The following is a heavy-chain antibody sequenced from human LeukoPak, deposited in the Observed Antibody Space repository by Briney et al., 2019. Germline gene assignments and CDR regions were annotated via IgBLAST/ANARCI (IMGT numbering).Heavy chain of an antibody. CDR2: ISGGGGRT. D-gene: IGHD2-21*02. J-gene: IGHJ6*02. CDR1: GFTFRNHA. CDR3: AKEGDIDLPSYFYSGVDV. V-gene: IGHV3-23*01. Sequence: PGGSLRLSCAASGFTFRNHALSWVRQAPGKGLEWVSGISGGGGRTYYAVFVKGRFTISRDNSKTTLHLQMNSLRVEDTAVYYCAKEGDIDLPSYFYSGVDVWGPGTTVTVSS.